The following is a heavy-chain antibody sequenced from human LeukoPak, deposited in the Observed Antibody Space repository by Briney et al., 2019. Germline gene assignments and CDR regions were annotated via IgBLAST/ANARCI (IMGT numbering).Heavy chain of an antibody. J-gene: IGHJ3*01. CDR1: GFTSTTPW. CDR2: IESDGTST. Sequence: EGSLRLSCAASGFTSTTPWMHWFRQAPGKGLVWVSRIESDGTSTTYADSVKGRFTISRDNAKNTLYLQMNSLGAEDTAVYYCARDQYSSTWYRGAFDVWGQGTMVSVSS. V-gene: IGHV3-74*01. D-gene: IGHD6-13*01. CDR3: ARDQYSSTWYRGAFDV.